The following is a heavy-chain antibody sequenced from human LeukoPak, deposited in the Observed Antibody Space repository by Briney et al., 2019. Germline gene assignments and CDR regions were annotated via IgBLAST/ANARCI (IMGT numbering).Heavy chain of an antibody. D-gene: IGHD3-10*01. CDR3: ARTRGYYSGSGSFPGFDP. CDR1: GYSFTNYW. V-gene: IGHV5-51*01. J-gene: IGHJ5*02. Sequence: GESLKISCKGSGYSFTNYWIGWVRQMPGKGLEWMGIIYPGDSDTRYSPSFQGQVTISADKSISIAYLQWNSLKASDTAMYYCARTRGYYSGSGSFPGFDPWGQGTLVTVSS. CDR2: IYPGDSDT.